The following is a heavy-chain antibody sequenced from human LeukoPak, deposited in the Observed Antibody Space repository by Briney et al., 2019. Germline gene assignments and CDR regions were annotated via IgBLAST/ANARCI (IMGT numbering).Heavy chain of an antibody. CDR2: ISVSGNT. CDR1: GFTLSSYA. CDR3: ARESRGYDILTGKYHRGYYSYYMDV. V-gene: IGHV3-23*01. D-gene: IGHD3-9*01. Sequence: GGSLRLSCAASGFTLSSYAMSWVRQGPGKGLEWVSAISVSGNTYHADSVKGRLTISRDSSKNTLYLQMNSLRAEDTAVYYCARESRGYDILTGKYHRGYYSYYMDVWGKGTTVTVSS. J-gene: IGHJ6*03.